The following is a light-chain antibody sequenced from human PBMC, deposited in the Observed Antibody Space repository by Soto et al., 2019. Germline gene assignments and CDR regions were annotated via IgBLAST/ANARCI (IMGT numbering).Light chain of an antibody. Sequence: EIVLTQSPGTLSLSPGERATLSCRASQTVTSNYVAWYQQKPGQSPRLLIYGASSRATGIPDRFSGSGSGADFSLTISRLEPEDIAVYYCQQYGTSPWTFGQGTKVEI. CDR3: QQYGTSPWT. V-gene: IGKV3-20*01. CDR1: QTVTSNY. CDR2: GAS. J-gene: IGKJ1*01.